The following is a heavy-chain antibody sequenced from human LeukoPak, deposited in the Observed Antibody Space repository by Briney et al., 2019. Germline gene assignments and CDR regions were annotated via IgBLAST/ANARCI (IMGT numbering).Heavy chain of an antibody. Sequence: ASVKVSCKTSGYTFTAYYLHWVRQAPGQGLEWMGYIDPNINGATYAQKFQGRVTLTRDTSISTVYTELSSLTSDDTAIYYCARESGSFDSWGQGTLVTVSS. D-gene: IGHD1-26*01. J-gene: IGHJ4*02. CDR3: ARESGSFDS. V-gene: IGHV1-2*02. CDR2: IDPNINGA. CDR1: GYTFTAYY.